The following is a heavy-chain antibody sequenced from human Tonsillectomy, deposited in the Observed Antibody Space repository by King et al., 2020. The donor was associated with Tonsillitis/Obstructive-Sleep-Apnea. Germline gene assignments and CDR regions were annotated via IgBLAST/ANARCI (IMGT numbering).Heavy chain of an antibody. V-gene: IGHV1-46*01. CDR3: ARDGGGTSAEEYFDY. J-gene: IGHJ4*02. D-gene: IGHD2-2*01. CDR1: GYTFTSYY. CDR2: INPSGGST. Sequence: VQLVESGAEVKKPGASVKVSCKASGYTFTSYYMHWVRQAPGQGLEWMGIINPSGGSTSYAQKFQGRVTMTRDTSTSTVYMELSSLRSEDTAVYYCARDGGGTSAEEYFDYWGQGTLVTVSS.